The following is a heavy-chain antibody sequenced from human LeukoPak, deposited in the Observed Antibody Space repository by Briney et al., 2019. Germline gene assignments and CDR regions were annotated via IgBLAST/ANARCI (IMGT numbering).Heavy chain of an antibody. V-gene: IGHV3-23*01. J-gene: IGHJ6*03. CDR1: GFTFSSYA. CDR3: AKGHSNDYYYAYMDV. CDR2: IIGSGGST. Sequence: GGSLRLSCAASGFTFSSYAMTWVRQAPGKGLEWVSGIIGSGGSTYYADSVKGRFTISRDNSKNTLYLQMNSLRAEDTAVCYCAKGHSNDYYYAYMDVWGKGTTVTVSS. D-gene: IGHD4-11*01.